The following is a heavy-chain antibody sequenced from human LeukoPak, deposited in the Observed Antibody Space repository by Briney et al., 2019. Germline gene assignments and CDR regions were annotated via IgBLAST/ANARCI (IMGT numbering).Heavy chain of an antibody. D-gene: IGHD6-13*01. CDR1: GFTFSSYG. J-gene: IGHJ4*02. V-gene: IGHV3-30*03. CDR2: ISYDGSNK. Sequence: GGSLRLSCAASGFTFSSYGMHWVRQAPGKGLEWVAVISYDGSNKYYADSVKGRFTISRDNSKNTLYLQMNSLRAEDTAVYYCATISIAAAGTGSADYWGQGTLVTVSS. CDR3: ATISIAAAGTGSADY.